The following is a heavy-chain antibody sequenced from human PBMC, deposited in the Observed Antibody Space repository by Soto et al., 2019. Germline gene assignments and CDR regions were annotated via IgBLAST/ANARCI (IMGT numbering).Heavy chain of an antibody. CDR1: GFTFSSYD. CDR3: ARNSIAGSFFDY. J-gene: IGHJ4*02. Sequence: QVQLVESGGGVVQPGRSLRLSCAASGFTFSSYDMHWVRQAPGKGLEWVAVIWYDGSNKYYADSVKGRFTITRDNSKNTLYLQMNSLRAEDTAVYYCARNSIAGSFFDYWGQGTLVTVSS. V-gene: IGHV3-33*01. D-gene: IGHD6-6*01. CDR2: IWYDGSNK.